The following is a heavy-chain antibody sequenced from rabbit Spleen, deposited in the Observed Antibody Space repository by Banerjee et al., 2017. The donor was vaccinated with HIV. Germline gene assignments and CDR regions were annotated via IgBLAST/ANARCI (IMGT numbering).Heavy chain of an antibody. V-gene: IGHV1S40*01. J-gene: IGHJ6*01. D-gene: IGHD8-1*01. CDR3: ARDTGSSFSSYGMDL. Sequence: QSLEESGGDLVKPGTSLTLTCTASGFSFSSSYWICWVRQAPGKGLEWIACIYVGSSGSTYYASWAKGRFTISKASSTTVTLQMTSLTAADTATYFCARDTGSSFSSYGMDLWGPGTLVTVS. CDR1: GFSFSSSYW. CDR2: IYVGSSGST.